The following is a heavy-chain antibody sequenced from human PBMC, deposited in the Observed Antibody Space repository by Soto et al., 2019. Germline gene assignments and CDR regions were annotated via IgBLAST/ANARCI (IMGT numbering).Heavy chain of an antibody. J-gene: IGHJ6*02. D-gene: IGHD5-18*01. CDR1: GFTFSSYW. CDR2: IKPDGSEK. CDR3: ARVDSSLAHYGMDV. V-gene: IGHV3-7*01. Sequence: EVQLVESGGGLVQPGGSLRLSCRASGFTFSSYWMSWARQAPGKGLEWVANIKPDGSEKYYVDSVKGRFTVSRDNAKNSLYLQMDSLRGEDTAVYYCARVDSSLAHYGMDVWGQGTTVTVSS.